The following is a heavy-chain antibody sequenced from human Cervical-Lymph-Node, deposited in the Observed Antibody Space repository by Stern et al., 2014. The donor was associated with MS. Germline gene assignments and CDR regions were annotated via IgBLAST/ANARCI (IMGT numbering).Heavy chain of an antibody. Sequence: VQLVQSGGGVVQPGRSLRLSCAASGFTFSSYGMHWVRQAPGKGLEWVAVIWYDGSNQYYADSVKGRFTISRDNSKNTLYLQMNSLRAEDTAVYYCARETGTGTSYGMDVWGQGTTVTVSS. CDR3: ARETGTGTSYGMDV. CDR2: IWYDGSNQ. CDR1: GFTFSSYG. J-gene: IGHJ6*02. D-gene: IGHD3/OR15-3a*01. V-gene: IGHV3-33*01.